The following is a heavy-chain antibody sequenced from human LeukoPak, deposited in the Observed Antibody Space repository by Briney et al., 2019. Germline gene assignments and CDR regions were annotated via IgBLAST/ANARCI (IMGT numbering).Heavy chain of an antibody. D-gene: IGHD3-3*01. CDR2: IYYSGST. V-gene: IGHV4-39*01. CDR1: GGSISSSSYY. J-gene: IGHJ6*03. CDR3: ARHRMIFGVAYRYYYMDV. Sequence: SETLSLTCTASGGSISSSSYYWGWIRQPPGKGLEWIGSIYYSGSTYYNPSLKSRVTISVDTSKNQFSLKLSSVTAADTAVYYCARHRMIFGVAYRYYYMDVWGKGTTVTVSS.